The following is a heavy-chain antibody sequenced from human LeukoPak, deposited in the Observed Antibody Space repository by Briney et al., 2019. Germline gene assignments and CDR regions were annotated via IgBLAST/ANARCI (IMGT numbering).Heavy chain of an antibody. J-gene: IGHJ4*02. CDR1: GYTFTAYY. CDR2: INPNSGGT. Sequence: ASVKVSCKTSGYTFTAYYMHWVRQAPGEGLEWMGWINPNSGGTNYAQKFQGRVTMTRDTSISTAYMELSRLRSDDTAVYYCARGYCTNGVCHIPYFDYWGQGTLVTVSS. V-gene: IGHV1-2*02. CDR3: ARGYCTNGVCHIPYFDY. D-gene: IGHD2-8*01.